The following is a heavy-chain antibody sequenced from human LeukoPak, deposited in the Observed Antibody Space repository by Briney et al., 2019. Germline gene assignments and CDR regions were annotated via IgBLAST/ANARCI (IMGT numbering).Heavy chain of an antibody. CDR1: GFTFSAYW. D-gene: IGHD5-18*01. CDR3: ARAPQLWLLADY. Sequence: GGSLRLSCAASGFTFSAYWMHWVRQAPGKGLVWVSRINSDGSSRTYADSVKGRFTISRDNAKNTLYLQMNSLRAEDTAVYYCARAPQLWLLADYWGQGTLVTVSS. J-gene: IGHJ4*02. V-gene: IGHV3-74*01. CDR2: INSDGSSR.